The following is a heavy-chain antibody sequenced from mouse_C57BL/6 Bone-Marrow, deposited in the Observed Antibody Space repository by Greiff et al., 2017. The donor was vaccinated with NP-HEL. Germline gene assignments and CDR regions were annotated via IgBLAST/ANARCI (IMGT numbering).Heavy chain of an antibody. CDR3: ARGSGYHYAMDY. D-gene: IGHD3-2*02. CDR2: IYPGSGST. J-gene: IGHJ4*01. Sequence: QVQLQQPGAELVKPGASVKMSCKASGYTFTSYWITWVKQRPGQGLEWIGDIYPGSGSTNYNEKFKSKATLTVDTSSSTAYMPLSSLTSEDSAVYYCARGSGYHYAMDYWGQGTSVTVSS. V-gene: IGHV1-55*01. CDR1: GYTFTSYW.